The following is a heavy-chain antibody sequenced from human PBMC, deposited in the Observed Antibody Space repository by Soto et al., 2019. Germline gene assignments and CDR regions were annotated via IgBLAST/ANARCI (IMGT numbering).Heavy chain of an antibody. CDR3: ARQHSGSYPYYYYGMDV. CDR1: GYSFTSYW. D-gene: IGHD1-26*01. J-gene: IGHJ6*02. Sequence: GESLKISCKGSGYSFTSYWIGWVRQMPGKGLEWMGIIYPGDSDTRYSPSFQGQVTISADKSISTAYLQWSSLKASGTAMYYCARQHSGSYPYYYYGMDVWGQGTTVTVSS. V-gene: IGHV5-51*01. CDR2: IYPGDSDT.